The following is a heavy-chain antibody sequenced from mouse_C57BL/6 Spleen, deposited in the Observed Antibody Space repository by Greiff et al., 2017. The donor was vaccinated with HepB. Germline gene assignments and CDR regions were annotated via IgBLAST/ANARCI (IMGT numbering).Heavy chain of an antibody. D-gene: IGHD1-1*02. V-gene: IGHV3-6*01. CDR1: GYSITSGYY. J-gene: IGHJ3*01. CDR2: ISYDGSN. CDR3: GRGGGNWFAY. Sequence: EVQLQQSGPGLVKPSPSLSLTCSVTGYSITSGYYWNWIRQLPGNILEWMGYISYDGSNNYNPSLKNRISITRDTSKNQFFLKLNSVTTEDTATYDCGRGGGNWFAYWGQGTLVTVSA.